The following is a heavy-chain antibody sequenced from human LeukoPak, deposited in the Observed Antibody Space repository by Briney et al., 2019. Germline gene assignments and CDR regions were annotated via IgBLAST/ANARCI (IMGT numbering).Heavy chain of an antibody. CDR3: VKDTIFTVDPFDY. CDR1: GFTFSRHG. CDR2: IKYDGSRT. D-gene: IGHD3-3*01. Sequence: GGSLRLSCAASGFTFSRHGMHWVRQPPGKGLEWLAFIKYDGSRTDYEDSVQGRFTVSRDNSKNTLYLEMNSLRAEDTAIYYCVKDTIFTVDPFDYWGQGTLVTVSS. J-gene: IGHJ4*02. V-gene: IGHV3-30*02.